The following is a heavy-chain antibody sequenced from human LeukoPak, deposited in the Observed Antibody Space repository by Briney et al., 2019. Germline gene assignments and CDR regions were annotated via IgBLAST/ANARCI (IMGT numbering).Heavy chain of an antibody. Sequence: GGSLRLSCAASGFTFSSYAMSWVRQAPGKGPEWVSVISGSGGGTYYADSVKGRFTISRDNSKNTLYLQMNSLRAEDTAIYYCAKELQSGYSYGYVYWGQGTLVTVSS. CDR1: GFTFSSYA. CDR2: ISGSGGGT. V-gene: IGHV3-23*01. J-gene: IGHJ4*02. CDR3: AKELQSGYSYGYVY. D-gene: IGHD5-18*01.